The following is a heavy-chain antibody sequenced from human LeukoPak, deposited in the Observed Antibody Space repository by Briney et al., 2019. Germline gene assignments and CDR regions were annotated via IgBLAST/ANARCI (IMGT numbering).Heavy chain of an antibody. V-gene: IGHV3-7*01. CDR2: IKQDGSEK. CDR3: ARDRRDGYNSVAFDI. D-gene: IGHD5-24*01. CDR1: GFTFSSFS. Sequence: GGSLRLSCEVSGFTFSSFSMSWVRQAPGKGLEWVANIKQDGSEKYYVDSVKGRFTISRDNAKNSLYLQMNSLRAEDTAVYYCARDRRDGYNSVAFDIWGQGTMVTVSS. J-gene: IGHJ3*02.